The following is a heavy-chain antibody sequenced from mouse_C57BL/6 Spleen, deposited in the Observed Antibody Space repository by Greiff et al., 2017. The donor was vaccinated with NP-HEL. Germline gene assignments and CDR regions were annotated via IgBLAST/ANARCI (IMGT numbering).Heavy chain of an antibody. CDR3: ARGATVVATWYYFDY. CDR1: GYTFTSYW. D-gene: IGHD1-1*01. V-gene: IGHV1-72*01. J-gene: IGHJ2*01. Sequence: QVQLQQPGAELVKPGASVKLSCKASGYTFTSYWMHWVKKRPGRGPEWSGGIDPNSGSTKYNEKFKIKATLTVAKPSSTAYMQLSSLTSEASAVYYCARGATVVATWYYFDYWGQGTTLTVSS. CDR2: IDPNSGST.